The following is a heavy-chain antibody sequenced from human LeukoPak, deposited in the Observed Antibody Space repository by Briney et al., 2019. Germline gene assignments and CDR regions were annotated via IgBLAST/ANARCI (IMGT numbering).Heavy chain of an antibody. CDR1: GGSISSSSYY. CDR2: IYYSGST. Sequence: NPSETLSLTCTVSGGSISSSSYYWGWIRQPPGKGLEWIGSIYYSGSTYYNPSLKSRVTISVDTSKNQFSLKLSSVTAADTAVYYCARGLKKGRYCSGGSCYSDYWGQGTLVTVSS. CDR3: ARGLKKGRYCSGGSCYSDY. D-gene: IGHD2-15*01. J-gene: IGHJ4*02. V-gene: IGHV4-39*01.